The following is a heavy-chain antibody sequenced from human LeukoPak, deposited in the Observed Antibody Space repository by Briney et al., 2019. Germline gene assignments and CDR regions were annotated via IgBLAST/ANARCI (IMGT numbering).Heavy chain of an antibody. CDR2: ISSSSRYI. D-gene: IGHD6-13*01. V-gene: IGHV3-21*01. CDR1: GFTFSSYS. CDR3: ARSIAAAGIDY. J-gene: IGHJ4*02. Sequence: GGSLRLSCAASGFTFSSYSMNWVRQAPGKGLEWVSSISSSSRYIYYADSVKGRFTISRDNAKNSLYLQMNSLRAEDTAVYYCARSIAAAGIDYWGQGTLVIVSS.